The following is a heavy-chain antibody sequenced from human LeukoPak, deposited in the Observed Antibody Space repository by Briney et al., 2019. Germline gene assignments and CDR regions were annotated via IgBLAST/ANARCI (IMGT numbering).Heavy chain of an antibody. CDR1: GDSISSGDYY. V-gene: IGHV4-61*02. Sequence: SETLSLTCTVSGDSISSGDYYWSWIRQPAGKGLEWIGRISSSGSTNYNPSLKSRVTISVDTSKNQFSLKLSSVTAADTAVYYCARSGEYYDFWSGYYPLYFDYWGQGTLVTVSS. D-gene: IGHD3-3*01. CDR3: ARSGEYYDFWSGYYPLYFDY. J-gene: IGHJ4*02. CDR2: ISSSGST.